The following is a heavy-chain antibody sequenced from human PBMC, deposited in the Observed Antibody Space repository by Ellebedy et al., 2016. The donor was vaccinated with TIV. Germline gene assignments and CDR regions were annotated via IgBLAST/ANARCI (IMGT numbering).Heavy chain of an antibody. D-gene: IGHD2-2*03. V-gene: IGHV3-74*01. J-gene: IGHJ4*02. CDR3: ARRSSGYCVGVKCTTDFDY. CDR2: INNDGTAT. Sequence: GGSLRLXCAASGFTFSSYAMSWVRQAPGKGLVWVSRINNDGTATTYADSVKGRFTISRDNTKNTLYLQMNSLRAEDTGVYYCARRSSGYCVGVKCTTDFDYWGQGTLVTVSS. CDR1: GFTFSSYA.